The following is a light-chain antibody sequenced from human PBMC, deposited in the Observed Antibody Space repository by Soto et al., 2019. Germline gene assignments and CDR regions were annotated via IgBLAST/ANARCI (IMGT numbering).Light chain of an antibody. CDR2: DVS. V-gene: IGLV2-11*01. Sequence: QSALTQPRSVSGSPGQSVTISCTGTSSDVGGYNYVSWYQQHPGKAPKLMIYDVSKRPSGVPDRFSGSKSGNTASLAISGLQAEDEADYYCCSSAGPYTSVFGGGTKLTVL. J-gene: IGLJ3*02. CDR1: SSDVGGYNY. CDR3: CSSAGPYTSV.